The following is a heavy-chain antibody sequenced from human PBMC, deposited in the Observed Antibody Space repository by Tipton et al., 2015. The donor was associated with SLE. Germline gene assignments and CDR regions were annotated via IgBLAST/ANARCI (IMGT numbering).Heavy chain of an antibody. J-gene: IGHJ4*02. CDR2: VFYNGGT. Sequence: TLSLTCNVSGGSISTYYRSWIRQPPGKGLEWIGSVFYNGGTNYNSSLKSRLTVSLDTSKNQFSLRLTSVTAADTAVYFCLGSPTLFSYFDYWGQGTLVSVSS. V-gene: IGHV4-59*08. D-gene: IGHD1-26*01. CDR1: GGSISTYY. CDR3: LGSPTLFSYFDY.